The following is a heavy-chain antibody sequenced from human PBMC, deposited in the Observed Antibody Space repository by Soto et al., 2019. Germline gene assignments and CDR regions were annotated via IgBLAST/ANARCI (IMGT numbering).Heavy chain of an antibody. V-gene: IGHV4-4*02. D-gene: IGHD3-22*01. CDR1: GDSITRSNW. CDR3: ARDVGNFYDSSPTGQSDC. CDR2: IHHGGSI. J-gene: IGHJ4*02. Sequence: SETLSLTCAVSGDSITRSNWLSWVRQPPGKGLEWIGEIHHGGSINYNPSLRSRVTISVDKSKNQFSLRLSSVTAADTAVYYCARDVGNFYDSSPTGQSDCWGQGTLVPVS.